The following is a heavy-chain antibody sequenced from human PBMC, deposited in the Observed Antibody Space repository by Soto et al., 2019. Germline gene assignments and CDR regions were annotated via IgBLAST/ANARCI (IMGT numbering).Heavy chain of an antibody. CDR2: IIPIFGTA. Sequence: QVQLVQSGAEVKKPGSSVKVSCKASGGTFSSYAISWVRQAPGQGLEWMGGIIPIFGTANYAQKFQDRVTITADECTSTAYMELSSLRSEDTAVYYCARSSITLVRGADYTMDVWGQGTTVTVSS. D-gene: IGHD3-10*01. CDR1: GGTFSSYA. J-gene: IGHJ6*02. V-gene: IGHV1-69*01. CDR3: ARSSITLVRGADYTMDV.